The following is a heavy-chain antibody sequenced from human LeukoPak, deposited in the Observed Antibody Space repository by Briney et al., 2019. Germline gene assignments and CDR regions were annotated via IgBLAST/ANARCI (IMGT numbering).Heavy chain of an antibody. V-gene: IGHV3-15*01. CDR1: GFTFSNAW. CDR2: IKSKTDGGTT. J-gene: IGHJ5*02. CDR3: TTRNCSSTSCREA. Sequence: KSGGSLRLSCAASGFTFSNAWMSWVRQAPGKGLEWVGRIKSKTDGGTTDYAAPVKGRFTISRDDSKNTLYLQMNSLKTEDTAVYYCTTRNCSSTSCREAWGQGTLVTVSS. D-gene: IGHD2-2*01.